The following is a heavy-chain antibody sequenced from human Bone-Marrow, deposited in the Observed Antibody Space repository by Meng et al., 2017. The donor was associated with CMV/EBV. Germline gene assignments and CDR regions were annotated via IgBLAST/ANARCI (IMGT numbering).Heavy chain of an antibody. CDR3: ARGSGDGYNLGWFDP. CDR2: IYTSGST. Sequence: QLQLQESGPGLVKPSQTLSLTCTVSGGSISSGSYYWSWIRQPAGKGLEWIGRIYTSGSTNYNPSLKSRVTISVDTSKNQFSLKLSSVTAADTAVYYCARGSGDGYNLGWFDPWGQGTLVTVSS. J-gene: IGHJ5*02. CDR1: GGSISSGSYY. D-gene: IGHD5-24*01. V-gene: IGHV4-61*02.